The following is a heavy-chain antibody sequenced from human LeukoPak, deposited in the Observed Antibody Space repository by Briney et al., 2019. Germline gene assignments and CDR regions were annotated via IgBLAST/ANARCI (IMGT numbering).Heavy chain of an antibody. D-gene: IGHD2-15*01. J-gene: IGHJ3*02. Sequence: PGGSLRLSCAASGFTFSSYAMSWVRQAPGKGLDWVSAISGSGGSTYYADSVKGRFTISRDNSKNTLYLQMNSLRAEDTAVYYCARHEDIVVVVAATDAFDIWGQGTMVTVSS. CDR3: ARHEDIVVVVAATDAFDI. CDR1: GFTFSSYA. V-gene: IGHV3-23*01. CDR2: ISGSGGST.